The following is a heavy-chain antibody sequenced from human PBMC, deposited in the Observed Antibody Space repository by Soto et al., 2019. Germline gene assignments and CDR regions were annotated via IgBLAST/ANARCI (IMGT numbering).Heavy chain of an antibody. CDR3: AKDLGSRSSAYYNDYMDV. J-gene: IGHJ6*03. CDR2: ISGSGGNT. V-gene: IGHV3-23*01. CDR1: GFTFSSYS. D-gene: IGHD1-26*01. Sequence: GGSLRLSCAASGFTFSSYSMSWVRQAPGKGLEWVSAISGSGGNTYYADSVKGRFTISRDKSTSTHYLQMSSLRAEDTAVDYCAKDLGSRSSAYYNDYMDVWGKGTTVTVSS.